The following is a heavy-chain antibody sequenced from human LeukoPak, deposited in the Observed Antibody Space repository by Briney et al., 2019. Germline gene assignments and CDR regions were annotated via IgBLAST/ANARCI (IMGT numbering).Heavy chain of an antibody. CDR3: ANPGAAPGL. J-gene: IGHJ2*01. V-gene: IGHV3-7*03. Sequence: GGSLRLSCAASGFTFGNYWMSWVRQAPGKGLEWVANIKRDGSEKYYVDSVKGRFTISRDNAQNSLYLQMNSLRAEDTAVYYCANPGAAPGLWGRGTLVTVSS. D-gene: IGHD6-13*01. CDR1: GFTFGNYW. CDR2: IKRDGSEK.